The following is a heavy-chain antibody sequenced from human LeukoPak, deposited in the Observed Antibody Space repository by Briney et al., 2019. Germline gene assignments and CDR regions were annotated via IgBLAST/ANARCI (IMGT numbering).Heavy chain of an antibody. CDR3: ARDRQQLVRGDYFDY. CDR1: GGSISSSSYY. CDR2: ISYSGSP. J-gene: IGHJ4*02. V-gene: IGHV4-39*07. D-gene: IGHD6-13*01. Sequence: PSETLSLTCTVSGGSISSSSYYWGWIRQPPEKGLQWIGSISYSGSPYYNPSLKSRVTMSVDTSKNQFSLRLSSVTAADTAVYYCARDRQQLVRGDYFDYWGQGTLVTVSS.